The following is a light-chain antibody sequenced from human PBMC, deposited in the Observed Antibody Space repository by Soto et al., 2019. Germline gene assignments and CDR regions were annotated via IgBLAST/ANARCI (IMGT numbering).Light chain of an antibody. CDR2: KAS. Sequence: DIQITQSPSTLSGSVVDRVTITCLASQTISSWLSWYQQKPGKAPKLLIYKASTLKSGVPSRFSGSGSGTEFTLAISSLQPDDFATYYCQHYNSYSAAFGQGTKVDIK. CDR3: QHYNSYSAA. V-gene: IGKV1-5*03. J-gene: IGKJ1*01. CDR1: QTISSW.